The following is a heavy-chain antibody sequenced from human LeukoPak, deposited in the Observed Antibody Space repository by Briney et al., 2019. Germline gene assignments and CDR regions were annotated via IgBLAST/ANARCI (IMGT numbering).Heavy chain of an antibody. J-gene: IGHJ5*01. V-gene: IGHV4-30-2*01. Sequence: SETLSLTCTVSGGSISSGGYYWSWIRQLPGKGLEWIGYIYHGGSTYYNPSLKSRVTISVDRSKNQFSLKLSSVTAADTAVYYCARASSGGWFDPWGQGTLVTVSS. D-gene: IGHD3-3*01. CDR2: IYHGGST. CDR1: GGSISSGGYY. CDR3: ARASSGGWFDP.